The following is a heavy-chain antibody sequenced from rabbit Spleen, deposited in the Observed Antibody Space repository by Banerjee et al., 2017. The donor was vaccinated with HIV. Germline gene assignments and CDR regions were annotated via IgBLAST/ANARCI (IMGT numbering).Heavy chain of an antibody. CDR1: GFDFSRTG. CDR2: IDLLFGTT. V-gene: IGHV1S7*01. J-gene: IGHJ4*01. Sequence: QQLEESGGGLVKPGGSLKLSCKASGFDFSRTGVSWVRQAPEKGLEWIGYIDLLFGTTYYANWVNGRFTISSHNAQNTLYLQLHTLTAADTATYFCVRGASDSGYYSLWGPGTLVTVS. CDR3: VRGASDSGYYSL. D-gene: IGHD1-1*01.